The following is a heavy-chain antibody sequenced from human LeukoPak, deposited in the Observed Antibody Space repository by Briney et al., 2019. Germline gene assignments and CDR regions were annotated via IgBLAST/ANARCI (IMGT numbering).Heavy chain of an antibody. CDR3: ARRGHGYGSPFDY. D-gene: IGHD5-18*01. V-gene: IGHV3-66*04. J-gene: IGHJ4*02. Sequence: PGGSLRLSCGASGFTVSSNYMNWVRQAPGKGLERVSMIYPNGNTFYTDSVKGRFTISRDNSKNTLDLQMSSLRAEDTAVYYCARRGHGYGSPFDYWGQGTLVTVSS. CDR1: GFTVSSNY. CDR2: IYPNGNT.